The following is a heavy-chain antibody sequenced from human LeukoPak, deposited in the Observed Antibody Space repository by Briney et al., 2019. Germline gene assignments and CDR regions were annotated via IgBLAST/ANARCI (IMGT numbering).Heavy chain of an antibody. V-gene: IGHV4-4*07. D-gene: IGHD6-13*01. J-gene: IGHJ4*02. CDR1: GGSIRSYF. CDR3: ARAGYTSTWTFDY. CDR2: IYSTGST. Sequence: PSETLSLTCSVSGGSIRSYFWSWIRQSAGRGLEHIGRIYSTGSTNYSPSLKSRVSMSVDTSKNQFSLTLRSATAADTAIYYCARAGYTSTWTFDYWGQGILVTVSS.